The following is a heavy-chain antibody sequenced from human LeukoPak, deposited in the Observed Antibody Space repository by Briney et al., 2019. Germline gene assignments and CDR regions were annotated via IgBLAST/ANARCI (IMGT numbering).Heavy chain of an antibody. CDR2: ISWNSGSI. Sequence: GRSLRLSCAASGFTFDDYAMHWVRQAPGKGLEWVSGISWNSGSIGYADSVKGRFTISRDNAKNSLYLQMNSLRAEDTALYYCAKISDSSGYYGTEFDYWGQGTLVTVSS. D-gene: IGHD3-22*01. CDR1: GFTFDDYA. CDR3: AKISDSSGYYGTEFDY. V-gene: IGHV3-9*01. J-gene: IGHJ4*02.